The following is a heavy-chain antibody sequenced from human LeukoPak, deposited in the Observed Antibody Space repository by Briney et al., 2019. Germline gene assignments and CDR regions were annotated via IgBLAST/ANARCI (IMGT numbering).Heavy chain of an antibody. Sequence: GGSLRLSCVASGFTFSDYAMTWVRQAPGKGLEWVSSISSRNGNTFYSDSVKGRFTISRDDSKNTLYLQMNTLRAEDTGIHFCAKDRGLYSGVFAFDIRGQGTLVTVSS. CDR3: AKDRGLYSGVFAFDI. J-gene: IGHJ3*02. V-gene: IGHV3-23*01. CDR1: GFTFSDYA. D-gene: IGHD5-12*01. CDR2: ISSRNGNT.